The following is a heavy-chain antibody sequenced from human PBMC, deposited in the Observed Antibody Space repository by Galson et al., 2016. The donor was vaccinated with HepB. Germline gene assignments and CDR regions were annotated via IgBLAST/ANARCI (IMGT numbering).Heavy chain of an antibody. D-gene: IGHD6-19*01. Sequence: QSGAEVTKPGESLKISCKGSGYSFTSYWIGWVRQMPGKGLEWMGIIYPGDSDTRYSPSFQGQVTISADKSISTAYLQWSSLKASDTAMYYCARCFSYSSGWYHWFDPWGQGTLVTVSS. J-gene: IGHJ5*02. CDR2: IYPGDSDT. V-gene: IGHV5-51*01. CDR1: GYSFTSYW. CDR3: ARCFSYSSGWYHWFDP.